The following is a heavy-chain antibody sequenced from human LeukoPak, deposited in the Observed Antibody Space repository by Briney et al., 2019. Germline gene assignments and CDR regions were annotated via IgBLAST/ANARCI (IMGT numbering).Heavy chain of an antibody. J-gene: IGHJ6*02. CDR2: IDSDGSSK. CDR1: GFTFSNYS. V-gene: IGHV3-74*01. D-gene: IGHD6-19*01. Sequence: QAGGSLRLSCAASGFTFSNYSMDWVRQAPGKGLVWVSRIDSDGSSKRYADSVKGRFTISRDNAKNTLYLQMNSLRAEDTAVYYCARDADSSGSRDYGMDVWGQGTTVTVSS. CDR3: ARDADSSGSRDYGMDV.